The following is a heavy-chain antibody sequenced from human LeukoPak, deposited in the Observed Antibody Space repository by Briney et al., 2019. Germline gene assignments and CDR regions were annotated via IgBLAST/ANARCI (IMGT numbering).Heavy chain of an antibody. CDR3: ARVARSDYVWGSYRSWLLDY. Sequence: GASVKVSCKASGYTFTGYYVHWVRQAPGQGLEWMGWINPNSGGTNYAQKFQGRVTMTRDTSISTAYMELSRLRSDDTAVYYCARVARSDYVWGSYRSWLLDYWGQGNLVTVSS. CDR2: INPNSGGT. CDR1: GYTFTGYY. J-gene: IGHJ4*02. D-gene: IGHD3-16*02. V-gene: IGHV1-2*02.